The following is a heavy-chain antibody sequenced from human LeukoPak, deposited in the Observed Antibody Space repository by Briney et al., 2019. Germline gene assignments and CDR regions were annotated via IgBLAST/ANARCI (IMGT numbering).Heavy chain of an antibody. CDR2: INHSGST. Sequence: PSETLSLTCIVSGGSVSSGRHYWAWIRQPPGKGLEWIGEINHSGSTNYNPSLKSRVTISVDTSKNQFSLKLSSVTAADTAVYYCADRGEQQLVTGGYWGQGTLVTVSS. CDR1: GGSVSSGRHY. J-gene: IGHJ4*02. CDR3: ADRGEQQLVTGGY. D-gene: IGHD6-13*01. V-gene: IGHV4-39*07.